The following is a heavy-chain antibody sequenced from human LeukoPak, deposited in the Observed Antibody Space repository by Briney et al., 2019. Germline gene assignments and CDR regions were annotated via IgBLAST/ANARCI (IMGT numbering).Heavy chain of an antibody. CDR1: GFTFTNNW. CDR2: ITSDGSAT. CDR3: ASAPQASWFDP. V-gene: IGHV3-74*01. Sequence: GGSLRLSCADSGFTFTNNWMHWVRQAPGKGLVWVARITSDGSATSYADSVKGRFTVSRDNAKNTLYLQMNSLTVEDTAVYYCASAPQASWFDPWGQGTLVTVSS. J-gene: IGHJ5*02.